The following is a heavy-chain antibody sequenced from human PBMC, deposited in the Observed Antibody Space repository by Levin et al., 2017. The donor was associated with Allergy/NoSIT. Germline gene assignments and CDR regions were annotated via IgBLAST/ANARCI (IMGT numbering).Heavy chain of an antibody. J-gene: IGHJ4*02. D-gene: IGHD3-10*01. CDR3: AGLEYYYGSGSYSTFDY. CDR1: GFTFSSYA. CDR2: ISGSGGST. V-gene: IGHV3-23*01. Sequence: GGSLRLSCAASGFTFSSYAMSWVRQAPGKGLEWVSAISGSGGSTYYADSVKGRFTISRDNSKNTLYLQMNSLRAEDTAVYYCAGLEYYYGSGSYSTFDYWGQGTLVTVSS.